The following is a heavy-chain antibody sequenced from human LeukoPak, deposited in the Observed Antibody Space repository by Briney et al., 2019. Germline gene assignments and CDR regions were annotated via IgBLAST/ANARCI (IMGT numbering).Heavy chain of an antibody. D-gene: IGHD2-2*01. Sequence: QPGRSPRLSCAASGFTFSSYAMHWVRQAPGKGLEWVAVISYDGSNKYYADSVKGRFTISRDNSKNTLYLQMNSLRAEDTAVYYCARDLAPDQVVPAAMVRGAIDIPSYGMDVWGQGTTVTVSS. CDR2: ISYDGSNK. V-gene: IGHV3-30*04. J-gene: IGHJ6*02. CDR1: GFTFSSYA. CDR3: ARDLAPDQVVPAAMVRGAIDIPSYGMDV.